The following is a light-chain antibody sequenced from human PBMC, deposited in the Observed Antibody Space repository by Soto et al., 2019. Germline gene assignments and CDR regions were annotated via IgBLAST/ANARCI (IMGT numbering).Light chain of an antibody. Sequence: EIVLTQSPDTLSLSPGESATLSCRASQSISSNYLAWYLHKPGQAPRLLIYGASNRATGVPHRFSGSGTGTDFTLTISRLEPEDFAVYYCQLYGSSPLFTFGPGTKLEIK. V-gene: IGKV3-20*01. CDR3: QLYGSSPLFT. J-gene: IGKJ3*01. CDR1: QSISSNY. CDR2: GAS.